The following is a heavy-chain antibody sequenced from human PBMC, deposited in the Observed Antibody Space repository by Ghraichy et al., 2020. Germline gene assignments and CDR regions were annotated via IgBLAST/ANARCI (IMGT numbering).Heavy chain of an antibody. V-gene: IGHV3-30*04. CDR2: ISSDGSHI. Sequence: GGSLTLSCAASGFTFSSFARHWVRQTQGKGLGWVSVISSDGSHIYYAYSATGRLTISRDNSKNELYLQMNSLRAEDTAMYSCARSLVRGFWYFDLWGRGTLITVSS. CDR3: ARSLVRGFWYFDL. D-gene: IGHD3-10*01. J-gene: IGHJ2*01. CDR1: GFTFSSFA.